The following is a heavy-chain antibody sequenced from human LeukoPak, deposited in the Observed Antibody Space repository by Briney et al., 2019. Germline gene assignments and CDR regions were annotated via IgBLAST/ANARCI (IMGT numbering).Heavy chain of an antibody. D-gene: IGHD3-22*01. J-gene: IGHJ3*02. CDR1: GFTFSSYA. Sequence: QAWGSLRLSCAASGFTFSSYAMSWVRQAPGKGLEWVSAISGSGGSTYYADSVKCRFTISRDNSKNTLYLQMNSLRAEDTAVYYCAKDKVKSPQNAFDIWGQGTMVTVSS. CDR2: ISGSGGST. V-gene: IGHV3-23*01. CDR3: AKDKVKSPQNAFDI.